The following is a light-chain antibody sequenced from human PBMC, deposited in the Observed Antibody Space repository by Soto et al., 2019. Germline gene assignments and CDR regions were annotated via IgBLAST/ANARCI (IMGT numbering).Light chain of an antibody. J-gene: IGLJ1*01. CDR2: DVG. V-gene: IGLV2-14*03. Sequence: QSVLTQPASVSWSPGQSITISCTGNRSDIGNYNYVSWYQHLPGKAPKLMIYDVGSRPSGVSSRFSGSKSGNTASLAISGLQAEDEADYYCNSYREDHPRFYVFGTGTKVTVL. CDR1: RSDIGNYNY. CDR3: NSYREDHPRFYV.